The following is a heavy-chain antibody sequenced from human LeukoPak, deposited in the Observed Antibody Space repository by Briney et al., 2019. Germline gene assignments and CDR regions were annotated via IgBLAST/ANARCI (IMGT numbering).Heavy chain of an antibody. D-gene: IGHD3-22*01. J-gene: IGHJ5*02. CDR2: INSDGSST. Sequence: GGSLRLSCAASGFTFSNYWMHWVRQGPGKGLVWVSRINSDGSSTNYADTVKGRFTISRDNAKNRLYLQMNSLRAEDTAVYYFAYYYDSSGYYPTAPWGQGTLVTVSS. CDR1: GFTFSNYW. V-gene: IGHV3-74*01. CDR3: AYYYDSSGYYPTAP.